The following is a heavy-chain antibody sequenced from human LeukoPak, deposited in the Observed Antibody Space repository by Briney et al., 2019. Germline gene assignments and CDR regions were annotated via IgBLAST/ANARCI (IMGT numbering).Heavy chain of an antibody. V-gene: IGHV4-61*10. CDR3: ARGTIAKAFDI. J-gene: IGHJ3*02. CDR1: GGSISSGSYY. Sequence: SETLSLTCTVSGGSISSGSYYWSWIRQPAGKGLEWIGYIYYSGSTNYNPSLKSRVTISVDTSKNQFSLKLSSVTAADTAVYYCARGTIAKAFDIWGQGTMVTVSS. D-gene: IGHD3-9*01. CDR2: IYYSGST.